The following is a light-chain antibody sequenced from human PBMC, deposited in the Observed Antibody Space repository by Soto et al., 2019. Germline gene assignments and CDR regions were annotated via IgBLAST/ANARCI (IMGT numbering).Light chain of an antibody. CDR1: QSISDT. CDR2: GAS. Sequence: EIVMTQSPSTLSVSPGGRVTLSCRASQSISDTIAWYQQKPGQAPRLLIYGASARATRFPARFSGSGSGTDFTLTISSLQSEDFAVYYCQQYNNWPWTFGQGTKVDIK. CDR3: QQYNNWPWT. J-gene: IGKJ1*01. V-gene: IGKV3-15*01.